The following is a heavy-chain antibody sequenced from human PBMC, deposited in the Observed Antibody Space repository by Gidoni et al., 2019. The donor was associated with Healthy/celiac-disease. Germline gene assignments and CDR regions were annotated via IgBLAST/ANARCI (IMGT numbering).Heavy chain of an antibody. CDR3: ARGLGSSLYDY. V-gene: IGHV4-34*01. J-gene: IGHJ4*02. CDR1: GGSFSGYY. D-gene: IGHD6-13*01. Sequence: QVQLQQWGAGLLKPSEPLSLTCAVYGGSFSGYYWSRLRQPPWKGLEWIGEINHSGSTNYNPSLKIRVTISVDTSKNQFSLKLSSVTAADTAVYYCARGLGSSLYDYWGQGTLVTVSS. CDR2: INHSGST.